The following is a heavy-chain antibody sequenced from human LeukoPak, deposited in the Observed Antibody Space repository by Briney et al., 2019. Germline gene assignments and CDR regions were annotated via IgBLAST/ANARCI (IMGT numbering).Heavy chain of an antibody. V-gene: IGHV1-46*01. Sequence: ASVKVSCKASGYTFTSYYMHWVRQAPGQGLEWMGIINPSGGSTSYAQKFQGRVTMTRDTSTSTVYMELSSLRSEDTAVYYCARIPSVVPLEYCGGDCSNGGYFDYWGQGTLVSVSS. J-gene: IGHJ4*02. CDR1: GYTFTSYY. CDR2: INPSGGST. D-gene: IGHD2-21*02. CDR3: ARIPSVVPLEYCGGDCSNGGYFDY.